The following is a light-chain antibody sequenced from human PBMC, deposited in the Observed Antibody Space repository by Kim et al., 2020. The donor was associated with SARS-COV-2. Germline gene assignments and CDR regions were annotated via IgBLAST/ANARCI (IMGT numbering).Light chain of an antibody. J-gene: IGKJ4*01. V-gene: IGKV3-15*01. CDR3: QHYDNWPPELT. CDR1: QSVTNK. CDR2: GAT. Sequence: SPGERATLSCRASQSVTNKIVWDQQKPGQAPRLLISGATTRVTGIPDRFSGSGSGTQFTLTISSLQSEDFAVYYCQHYDNWPPELTFGGGTKLDI.